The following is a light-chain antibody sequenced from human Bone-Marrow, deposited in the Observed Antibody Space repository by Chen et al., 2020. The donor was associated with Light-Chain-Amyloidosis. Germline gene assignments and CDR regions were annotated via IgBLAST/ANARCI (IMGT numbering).Light chain of an antibody. J-gene: IGLJ3*02. Sequence: QSVLTQPPSVSGAPGQRVTISCTGSSSNIGAGYDVHWYQQLPGTAPKLLIYGNDNRPSVVPDRFSGSQSGTSASLAITWLLAEDEADYYCQSYDTTLSGSVFGGATKLTVL. CDR3: QSYDTTLSGSV. CDR1: SSNIGAGYD. V-gene: IGLV1-40*01. CDR2: GND.